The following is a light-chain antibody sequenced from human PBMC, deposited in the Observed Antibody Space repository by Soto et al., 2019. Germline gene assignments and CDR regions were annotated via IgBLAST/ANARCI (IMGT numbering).Light chain of an antibody. Sequence: IVLTQSPGTLSLSPRERATLSCRASQSVSSSYLAWYQQKPGQAPRLLIYGASSRATGIPDRFSGSGSGTVFTLTISRLEHEDFAVYYCQQYGSSLLYTFGEGTKLEIK. J-gene: IGKJ2*01. CDR2: GAS. V-gene: IGKV3-20*01. CDR1: QSVSSSY. CDR3: QQYGSSLLYT.